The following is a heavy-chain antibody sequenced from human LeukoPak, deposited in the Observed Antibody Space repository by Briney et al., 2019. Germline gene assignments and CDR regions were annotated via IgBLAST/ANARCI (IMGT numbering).Heavy chain of an antibody. J-gene: IGHJ4*02. Sequence: PGGSLRLSCAASGFTFSSYAMSWVRQAPGKGLEWVSAISGSGGSTYYADSVKGRFTISRDNSKNTLYLQMNSLRAEDTAVYYCAKVRRIAARLAGWFDYWGQGTLVTVSS. CDR3: AKVRRIAARLAGWFDY. D-gene: IGHD6-6*01. CDR2: ISGSGGST. CDR1: GFTFSSYA. V-gene: IGHV3-23*01.